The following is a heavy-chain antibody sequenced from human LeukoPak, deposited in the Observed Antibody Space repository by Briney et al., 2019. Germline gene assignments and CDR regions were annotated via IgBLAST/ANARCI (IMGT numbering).Heavy chain of an antibody. D-gene: IGHD5-24*01. CDR1: GYTFTGYY. Sequence: ASVKVSCKASGYTFTGYYMHWVRQAPGQGLEWMGWINPNSGGTNYAQKFQGRVTMTRDTSISTAYMELSRLRSDDTAVYYCARVPMGDGYSTFDYWGQGTLVTVSS. CDR3: ARVPMGDGYSTFDY. J-gene: IGHJ4*02. V-gene: IGHV1-2*02. CDR2: INPNSGGT.